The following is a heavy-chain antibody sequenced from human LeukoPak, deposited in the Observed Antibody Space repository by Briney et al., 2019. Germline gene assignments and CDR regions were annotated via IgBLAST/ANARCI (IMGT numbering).Heavy chain of an antibody. D-gene: IGHD2/OR15-2a*01. V-gene: IGHV1-46*01. CDR2: INPSGGRT. CDR1: GYIFTSFY. J-gene: IGHJ4*02. Sequence: ASVKVSCKASGYIFTSFYIHWVRQAPGQGFEYMGVINPSGGRTTYAQKFQGRVTMTRDTSTSTVYMELSSLRFEDTALYFCARDLVSSSSTFDYWGPGTLVTVSS. CDR3: ARDLVSSSSTFDY.